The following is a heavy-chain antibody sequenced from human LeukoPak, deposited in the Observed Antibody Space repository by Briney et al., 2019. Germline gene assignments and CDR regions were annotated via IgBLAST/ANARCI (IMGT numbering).Heavy chain of an antibody. Sequence: ASVKVSRKASGYTFTSYYMHWVRQAPGQGLEWMGIINPSGGSTSYAQKFQGRVTMTRDTSTSTVYMELSSLRSEDTAVYYCARVQYYYGSGSQPHLVPDYWGQGTLVTVFS. CDR2: INPSGGST. J-gene: IGHJ4*02. CDR3: ARVQYYYGSGSQPHLVPDY. V-gene: IGHV1-46*01. CDR1: GYTFTSYY. D-gene: IGHD3-10*01.